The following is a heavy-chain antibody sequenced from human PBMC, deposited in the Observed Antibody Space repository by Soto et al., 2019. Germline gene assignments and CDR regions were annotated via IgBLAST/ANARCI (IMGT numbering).Heavy chain of an antibody. CDR1: GGTFSSYA. CDR3: AREVRDGYKPSHDAFDI. Sequence: GASVKVSCKASGGTFSSYAISWVRQAPGQGLEWMGGIIPIFGTANYAQKFQGRVTITADESTSTAYMELSSLRSEDTAVYYCAREVRDGYKPSHDAFDIWGQGTMVTVSS. J-gene: IGHJ3*02. V-gene: IGHV1-69*13. D-gene: IGHD5-12*01. CDR2: IIPIFGTA.